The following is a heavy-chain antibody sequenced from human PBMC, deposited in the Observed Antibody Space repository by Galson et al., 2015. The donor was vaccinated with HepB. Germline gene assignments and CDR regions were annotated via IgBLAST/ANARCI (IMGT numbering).Heavy chain of an antibody. J-gene: IGHJ4*02. CDR3: AKDIIQIWLRPAFDY. Sequence: SLRLSCAASGFTFSDYAMSWVRQAPGKVLEWVSAISTNGGSTNYADSVKGRFTISRDYNKNTLYLQMSSLRAEDTAVYYCAKDIIQIWLRPAFDYWGQGSLVTVSS. D-gene: IGHD5-12*01. CDR1: GFTFSDYA. V-gene: IGHV3-23*01. CDR2: ISTNGGST.